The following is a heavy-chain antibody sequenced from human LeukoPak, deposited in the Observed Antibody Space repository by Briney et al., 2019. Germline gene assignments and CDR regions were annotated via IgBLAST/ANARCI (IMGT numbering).Heavy chain of an antibody. D-gene: IGHD3-16*01. CDR1: GYTFTGYY. Sequence: ASVKVSCKTSGYTFTGYYMHWLRQAPGQGLEWMGRINPNSGGTYYAQKFQGRVTMTRDTSISTSYMELTSLISDDSAVYYCAGGVLHGGGNWFDPWGQGTLVTVSS. CDR3: AGGVLHGGGNWFDP. V-gene: IGHV1-2*06. CDR2: INPNSGGT. J-gene: IGHJ5*02.